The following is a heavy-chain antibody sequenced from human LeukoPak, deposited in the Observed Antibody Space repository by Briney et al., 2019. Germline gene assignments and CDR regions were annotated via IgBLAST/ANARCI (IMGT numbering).Heavy chain of an antibody. V-gene: IGHV4-59*01. CDR3: ARDDYRGVTNFDP. CDR1: GGSISPYF. J-gene: IGHJ5*02. Sequence: SSETLSLTCTVSGGSISPYFWSWIRQPPGKGREWIGYISYTGSTNYNPSLTSRVTISVDTSKNQFSLQLTSVTAADTAVYYCARDDYRGVTNFDPWGQGTLVTVSS. CDR2: ISYTGST. D-gene: IGHD3-10*01.